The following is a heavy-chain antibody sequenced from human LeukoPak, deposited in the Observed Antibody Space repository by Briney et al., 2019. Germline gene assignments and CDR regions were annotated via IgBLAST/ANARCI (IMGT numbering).Heavy chain of an antibody. CDR3: ARDPYSSMWSYGMDV. Sequence: QPGGSLRLSCAASGFTFSSYWMSWVRQAPGKGLEGVANIKQDGSEEVYVDSVKGRFTISRDNAKNSLFLQMNTLRAEDTAVYYCARDPYSSMWSYGMDVWGQGTTVTVSS. D-gene: IGHD6-13*01. J-gene: IGHJ6*02. CDR1: GFTFSSYW. V-gene: IGHV3-7*05. CDR2: IKQDGSEE.